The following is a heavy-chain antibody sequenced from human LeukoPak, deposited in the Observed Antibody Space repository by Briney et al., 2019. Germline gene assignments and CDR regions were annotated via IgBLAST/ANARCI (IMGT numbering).Heavy chain of an antibody. CDR1: GFTVSSNY. J-gene: IGHJ5*02. CDR2: IYSGGST. Sequence: GGSLRLSCAAPGFTVSSNYMSWVRQAPGKGLEWVSVIYSGGSTYYADSVKGRFTISRDNSKNTLYLQMNSLRAEDTAVYYCARYIQLWSYNWFDPWGQGTLVTVSS. CDR3: ARYIQLWSYNWFDP. V-gene: IGHV3-53*01. D-gene: IGHD5-18*01.